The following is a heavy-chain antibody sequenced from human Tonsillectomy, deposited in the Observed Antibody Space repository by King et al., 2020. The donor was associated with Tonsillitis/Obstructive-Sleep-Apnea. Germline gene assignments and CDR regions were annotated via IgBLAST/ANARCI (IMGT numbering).Heavy chain of an antibody. V-gene: IGHV4-59*01. CDR1: GGSISSYY. CDR3: ARAEVELATINAFDI. J-gene: IGHJ3*02. D-gene: IGHD5-24*01. CDR2: IYYSGST. Sequence: VQLQESGPGLVKPSETLSLTCTVSGGSISSYYWSWIRQPPGKGLEWIGYIYYSGSTNYNPSLKSRVTISVDTSKNQFSLKLISVTAADTAVYYCARAEVELATINAFDIWGQGTMVTVSS.